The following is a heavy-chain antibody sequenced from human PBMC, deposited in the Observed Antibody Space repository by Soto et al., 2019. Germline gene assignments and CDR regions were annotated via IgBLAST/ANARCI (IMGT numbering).Heavy chain of an antibody. Sequence: EVQLAESGGGLVRPGGSLRLSCAASGFTFSRYDIHWVRQATGKGLECVSAIGSAGDTHYAGSVKGRFTISRENAKTSSYLQMNSLSAEDTAVYYCARPIYGDYAFDSWGQGTLVTVSS. D-gene: IGHD4-17*01. CDR3: ARPIYGDYAFDS. J-gene: IGHJ4*02. CDR2: IGSAGDT. CDR1: GFTFSRYD. V-gene: IGHV3-13*01.